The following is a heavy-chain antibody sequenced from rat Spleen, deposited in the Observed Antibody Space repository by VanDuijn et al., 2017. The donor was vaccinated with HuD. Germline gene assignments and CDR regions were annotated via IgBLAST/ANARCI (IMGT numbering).Heavy chain of an antibody. D-gene: IGHD1-6*01. J-gene: IGHJ3*01. CDR2: INSAGRT. Sequence: EVQLQESGPGLVKPSQSLSLTCSVTGYSITSGYGWNWIRKFPGNKLEWMGYINSAGRTHYNPSLKSRISITRDTSKNQFFLQVKSVTTEDTATYYCARSLMYTTGSFAYWGQGTLVTVSS. V-gene: IGHV3-3*01. CDR1: GYSITSGYG. CDR3: ARSLMYTTGSFAY.